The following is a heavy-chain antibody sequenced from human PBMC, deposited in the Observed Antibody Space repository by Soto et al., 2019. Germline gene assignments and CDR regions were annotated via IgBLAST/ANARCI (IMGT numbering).Heavy chain of an antibody. CDR3: ERDGGGIADV. Sequence: QAQLEQSGDEVKKPGASVKVSCKASGYSFAGYNITWVRQVRGQGLEWMGCIRPSNGDTDYAQKFQGRVTMTTDTSTRTAYMELRSVTSDDTAMYFCERDGGGIADVWGQGTTVTVS. V-gene: IGHV1-18*04. CDR2: IRPSNGDT. J-gene: IGHJ6*02. D-gene: IGHD2-21*01. CDR1: GYSFAGYN.